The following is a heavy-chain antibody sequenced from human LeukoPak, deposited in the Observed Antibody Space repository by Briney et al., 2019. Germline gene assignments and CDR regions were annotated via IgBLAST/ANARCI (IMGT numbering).Heavy chain of an antibody. Sequence: GASVKVSCKASGYIFTGFYMHWVRQAPEQGLEWMGRINPNSGGTNSVQKFQGRVTMTRDTSINTAYMELNSLRSDDTAVYYCARPSGSNFDFDYWGQGTLVTVSS. V-gene: IGHV1-2*06. CDR1: GYIFTGFY. CDR3: ARPSGSNFDFDY. J-gene: IGHJ4*02. D-gene: IGHD1-26*01. CDR2: INPNSGGT.